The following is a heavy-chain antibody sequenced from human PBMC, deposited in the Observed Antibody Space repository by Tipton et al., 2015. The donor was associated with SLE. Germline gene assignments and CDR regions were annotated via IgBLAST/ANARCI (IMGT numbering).Heavy chain of an antibody. Sequence: TLSLTCTVSGGSIRSSSSYWGWIRKPPGKGLEWIGSIFYSGSTSYNPSLKSRVTISVDTSKNQFSLQLSSVTAADTAVYYCARHGLQWLTPAEYFQYWGQGTLITVSS. D-gene: IGHD6-19*01. V-gene: IGHV4-39*07. J-gene: IGHJ1*01. CDR1: GGSIRSSSSY. CDR2: IFYSGST. CDR3: ARHGLQWLTPAEYFQY.